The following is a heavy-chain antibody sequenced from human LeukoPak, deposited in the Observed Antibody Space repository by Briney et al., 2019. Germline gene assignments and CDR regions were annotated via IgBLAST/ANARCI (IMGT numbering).Heavy chain of an antibody. V-gene: IGHV3-21*01. D-gene: IGHD3-22*01. Sequence: PGGSLRLSCAASGFTFSSYSMNWVRQAPGKGLEWVSSITSSSSYIYYADSVKGRFTISRDNAKNSLYLQMNSLRAEDTGVYYCARRRYYDSSGYYDNYFDYWGQGTLVTVSS. CDR3: ARRRYYDSSGYYDNYFDY. CDR2: ITSSSSYI. J-gene: IGHJ4*02. CDR1: GFTFSSYS.